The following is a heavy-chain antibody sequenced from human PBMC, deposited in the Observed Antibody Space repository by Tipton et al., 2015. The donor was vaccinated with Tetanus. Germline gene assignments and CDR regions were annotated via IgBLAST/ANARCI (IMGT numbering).Heavy chain of an antibody. V-gene: IGHV4-61*01. CDR1: GASVFRSIYF. D-gene: IGHD3-3*01. Sequence: TLSLTCTVSGASVFRSIYFWSWIRQAPGKGLEWIGHLSYSGSANYNPSLKSRATISVDASKNEFSLTVRSVTAADTAVYYCASPPAIFGVAWGQGTLVTVSS. J-gene: IGHJ5*02. CDR2: LSYSGSA. CDR3: ASPPAIFGVA.